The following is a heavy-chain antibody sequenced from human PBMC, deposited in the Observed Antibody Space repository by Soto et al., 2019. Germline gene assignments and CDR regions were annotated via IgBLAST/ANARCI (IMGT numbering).Heavy chain of an antibody. CDR2: IYYSGST. D-gene: IGHD4-17*01. CDR1: GGSISSGGYY. V-gene: IGHV4-31*03. J-gene: IGHJ4*02. Sequence: SETLSLTCTVSGGSISSGGYYWSWIRQHPGKGLEWIGYIYYSGSTYYNPSLKSRVTISVDTSKNQFSLKLSSVTAADTAVYYCASNFRGPRYLYGDYGNYFDYWGQGTLVTVSS. CDR3: ASNFRGPRYLYGDYGNYFDY.